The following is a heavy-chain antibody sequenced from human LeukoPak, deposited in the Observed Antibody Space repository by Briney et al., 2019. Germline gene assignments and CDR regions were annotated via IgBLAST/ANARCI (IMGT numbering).Heavy chain of an antibody. V-gene: IGHV4-38-2*02. CDR2: IYHSGTT. J-gene: IGHJ4*02. Sequence: TSETLSLTCTVSGYSISSGYYWGCIRQPPGKGLEWIGSIYHSGTTYYNPSLKSRVTISVDTSKNQFSLKLSSVTAADTAVYYCARYCTNGVCPGGLDYWGQGTLVTVSS. D-gene: IGHD2-8*01. CDR3: ARYCTNGVCPGGLDY. CDR1: GYSISSGYY.